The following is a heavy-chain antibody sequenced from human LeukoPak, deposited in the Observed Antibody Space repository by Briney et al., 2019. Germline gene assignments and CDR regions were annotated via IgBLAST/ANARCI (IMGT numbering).Heavy chain of an antibody. J-gene: IGHJ4*02. CDR1: GYTFTSYG. D-gene: IGHD3-3*01. Sequence: ASVKVSCKASGYTFTSYGISWVRQAPGQGLEWMGWISAYNGNTNYAQKLQGRVTMTTDTSTSTAYMELRSLRSDDTAVYYCARDISGSDFWSAYYSDYWGQGTLVTVSS. V-gene: IGHV1-18*01. CDR2: ISAYNGNT. CDR3: ARDISGSDFWSAYYSDY.